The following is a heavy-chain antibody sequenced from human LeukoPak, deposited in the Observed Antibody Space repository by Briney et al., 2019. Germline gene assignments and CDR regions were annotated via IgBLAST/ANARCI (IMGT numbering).Heavy chain of an antibody. J-gene: IGHJ4*02. CDR1: GGSISSSSYY. V-gene: IGHV4-39*01. CDR3: ARRDGGWYHY. D-gene: IGHD6-19*01. Sequence: SETLSLTCTVSGGSISSSSYYWGWIRQPPGKGLEWIGSIYYSGSTYYNPSLKSRVTISVDTSKNQFSLKLSSVTAADTAVYYCARRDGGWYHYWGQGILVTVSS. CDR2: IYYSGST.